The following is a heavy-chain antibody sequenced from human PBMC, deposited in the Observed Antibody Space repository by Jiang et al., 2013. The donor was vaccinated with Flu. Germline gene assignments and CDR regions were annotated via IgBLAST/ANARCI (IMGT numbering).Heavy chain of an antibody. CDR2: IYYSGST. CDR1: GGSISSYY. V-gene: IGHV4-59*01. D-gene: IGHD6-6*01. J-gene: IGHJ4*02. Sequence: LLKPSETLSLTCTVSGGSISSYYWSWIRQPPGRGLEWIGYIYYSGSTNYNPSLKSRVTISVDTSKNQFSLKLSSVTAADTAVYYCARSKSIAVSFDYWGQGTLVTVSS. CDR3: ARSKSIAVSFDY.